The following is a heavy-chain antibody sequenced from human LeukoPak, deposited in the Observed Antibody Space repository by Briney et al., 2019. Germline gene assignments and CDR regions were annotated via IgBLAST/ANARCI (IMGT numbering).Heavy chain of an antibody. V-gene: IGHV4-61*02. CDR1: GGSISSGSYY. Sequence: PSQTLSLTCTASGGSISSGSYYWSWIRQPAGKGLEWIGRIYTSGSTNYNPSLKSRVTISVDTSKNQFSLKLSSVTAADTAVYYCARTVVVVAATIINWFDPWGQGTLVTVSS. CDR2: IYTSGST. CDR3: ARTVVVVAATIINWFDP. J-gene: IGHJ5*02. D-gene: IGHD2-15*01.